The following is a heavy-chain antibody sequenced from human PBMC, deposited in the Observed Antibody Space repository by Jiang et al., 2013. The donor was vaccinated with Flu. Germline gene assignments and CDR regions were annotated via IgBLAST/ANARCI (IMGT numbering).Heavy chain of an antibody. Sequence: GSGLVKPSETLSLTCTVSGGSISSSSYYWGWIRQPPGKGLEWIGSIYYSGSTYYNPSLKSRVTISVDTSKNQFSLKLSSVTAADTAVYYCARRYCSSTSCYTFFHDNWFDPWGQG. CDR2: IYYSGST. CDR1: GGSISSSSYY. D-gene: IGHD2-2*02. V-gene: IGHV4-39*01. J-gene: IGHJ5*02. CDR3: ARRYCSSTSCYTFFHDNWFDP.